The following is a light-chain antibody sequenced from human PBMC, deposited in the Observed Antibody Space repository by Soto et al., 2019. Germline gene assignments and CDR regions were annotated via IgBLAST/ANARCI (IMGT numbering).Light chain of an antibody. Sequence: EIILTHSPATLSLSPVERATLSFGSSQSVSSNSLAWYHQKPGQPPRLLMYGASSRATGIPDRFSGSGSGTDFTLTITRLEPEDFAVYYCQQYASSRTFGQGTKV. CDR3: QQYASSRT. V-gene: IGKV3-20*01. CDR2: GAS. CDR1: QSVSSNS. J-gene: IGKJ1*01.